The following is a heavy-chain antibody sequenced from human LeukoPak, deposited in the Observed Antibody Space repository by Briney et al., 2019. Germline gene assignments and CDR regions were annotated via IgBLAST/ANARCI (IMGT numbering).Heavy chain of an antibody. CDR3: ARAPLGDGDYFDY. V-gene: IGHV3-30-3*01. CDR2: ISYDGSNK. J-gene: IGHJ4*02. CDR1: GFTFSSYA. D-gene: IGHD3-16*01. Sequence: GRSLRLSCAASGFTFSSYAMHWVRQAPGKGLEWVAVISYDGSNKYYADSVKGRFTISRDNSKNTLYLQMNSLRAEDTAVYYCARAPLGDGDYFDYWGQGTLATVSS.